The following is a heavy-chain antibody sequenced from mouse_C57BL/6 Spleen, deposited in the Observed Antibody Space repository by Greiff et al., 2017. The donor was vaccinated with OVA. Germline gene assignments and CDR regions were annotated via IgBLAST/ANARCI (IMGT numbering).Heavy chain of an antibody. V-gene: IGHV1-72*01. CDR1: GYTFTSYW. J-gene: IGHJ4*01. CDR3: ARWYYGSLYYAMDY. Sequence: QVQLKQPGAELVKPGASVKLSCKASGYTFTSYWMHWVKQRPGRGLEWIGRIDPNSGGTKYNEKFKSKATLTVDKPSSTAYMQLSSLTSEDSAVYYCARWYYGSLYYAMDYWGQGTSVTVSS. CDR2: IDPNSGGT. D-gene: IGHD1-1*01.